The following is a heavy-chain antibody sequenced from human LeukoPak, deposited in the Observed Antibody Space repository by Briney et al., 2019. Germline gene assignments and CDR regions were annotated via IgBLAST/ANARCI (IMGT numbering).Heavy chain of an antibody. Sequence: SETLSLTCTVSGGSISSYYWSWIRQPPGKGLEWLGYIYYSGSTNYNPSLKSRVTISVDTSKNQFSLKLSSVTAADTAVYYCARYYYDSSGGFEDYWGQGTLVTVSS. CDR3: ARYYYDSSGGFEDY. V-gene: IGHV4-59*01. J-gene: IGHJ4*02. CDR1: GGSISSYY. D-gene: IGHD3-22*01. CDR2: IYYSGST.